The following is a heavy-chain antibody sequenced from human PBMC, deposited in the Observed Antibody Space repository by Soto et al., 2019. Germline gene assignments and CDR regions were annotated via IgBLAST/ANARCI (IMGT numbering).Heavy chain of an antibody. CDR2: IYYSGST. Sequence: SETPSLTCTVSGGSISSYYWSWIRQPPGKGLEWIGYIYYSGSTNYNPSLKSRVTISVDTSKNQFSLKLSSVTAADTAVYYCKATYSGYDDYFDYWGQGTLVTVSS. J-gene: IGHJ4*02. D-gene: IGHD5-12*01. CDR1: GGSISSYY. CDR3: KATYSGYDDYFDY. V-gene: IGHV4-59*08.